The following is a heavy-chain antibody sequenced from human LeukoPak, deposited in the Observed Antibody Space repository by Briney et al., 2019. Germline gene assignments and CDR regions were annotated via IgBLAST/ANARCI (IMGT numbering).Heavy chain of an antibody. V-gene: IGHV3-74*01. CDR3: ARDPYGEGCFEP. J-gene: IGHJ5*02. CDR2: INSDGSTT. Sequence: PGGSLRLSCAASGFTFSRYWMHWVRQAPGKGLVWVSRINSDGSTTNYADSVKGRFTISRDNAKNTLYLQMNSLRAEDTAVYYCARDPYGEGCFEPWGQGTLVTVSS. D-gene: IGHD4-17*01. CDR1: GFTFSRYW.